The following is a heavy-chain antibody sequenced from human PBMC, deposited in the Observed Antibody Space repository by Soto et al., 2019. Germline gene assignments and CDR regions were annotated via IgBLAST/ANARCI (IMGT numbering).Heavy chain of an antibody. Sequence: QEQLVESGGDLVKPGGSLRLSCAASGFTFSDYYMSWIRQAPGKGLEWISYISSNGSTIYYSDSVKGRFTVSRDNAKNSLYLQMNSLRAEDTAVYYCARGCGSGSYRDYWGQGTLVTVSS. V-gene: IGHV3-11*01. J-gene: IGHJ4*02. D-gene: IGHD3-10*01. CDR3: ARGCGSGSYRDY. CDR2: ISSNGSTI. CDR1: GFTFSDYY.